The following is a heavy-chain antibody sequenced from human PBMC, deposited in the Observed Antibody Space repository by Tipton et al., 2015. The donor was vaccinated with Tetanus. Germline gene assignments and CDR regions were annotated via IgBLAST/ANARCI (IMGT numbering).Heavy chain of an antibody. J-gene: IGHJ4*02. Sequence: LRLSCTASGGSISSFYWSWIRQPPGRGLEWIGEIDHSGNTRYNPSLKSRLTISVDTSKDQFSLKLSSVTAGDTAVYFCVKFEYRTSFASWGQGALVTVSS. CDR2: IDHSGNT. CDR3: VKFEYRTSFAS. D-gene: IGHD6-6*01. CDR1: GGSISSFY. V-gene: IGHV4-59*12.